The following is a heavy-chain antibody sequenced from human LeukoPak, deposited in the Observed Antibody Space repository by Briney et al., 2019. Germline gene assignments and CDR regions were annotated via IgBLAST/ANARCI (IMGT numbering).Heavy chain of an antibody. CDR3: AKGPSSGWYGGDWFDP. CDR1: GFTFSSYA. CDR2: ISGSGGST. J-gene: IGHJ5*02. V-gene: IGHV3-23*01. D-gene: IGHD6-19*01. Sequence: GGSLRLSCAASGFTFSSYAMSWVRQAPGKGLEWVSAISGSGGSTYYADSVKGRFTISRDNSKNTLYLQMNSLRAEDTAVYYCAKGPSSGWYGGDWFDPWGQGTLVTVSS.